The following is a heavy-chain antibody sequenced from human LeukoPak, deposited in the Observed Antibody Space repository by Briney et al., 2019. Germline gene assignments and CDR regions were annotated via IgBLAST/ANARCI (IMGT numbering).Heavy chain of an antibody. D-gene: IGHD2-15*01. V-gene: IGHV3-66*01. CDR3: AREDCSGGSCYGMDV. CDR2: IYSGGST. J-gene: IGHJ6*02. Sequence: SGGSLRLSCAASGFTVSSNYMSWVRQAPGKGLERVSVIYSGGSTYYADSVKGRFTISRDNSKNTLYLQMNSLRAEDTAVYYCAREDCSGGSCYGMDVWGQGTTVTVSS. CDR1: GFTVSSNY.